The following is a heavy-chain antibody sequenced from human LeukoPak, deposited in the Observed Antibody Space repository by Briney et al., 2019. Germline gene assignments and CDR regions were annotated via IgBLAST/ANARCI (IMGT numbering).Heavy chain of an antibody. J-gene: IGHJ4*02. V-gene: IGHV1-69*04. Sequence: SVKVSCKASGGTFSSYAISWVRQAPGQGLEWMGRIIPILGIANYAQKFQGRVTITADKSTSTAYMELSSLRSEDTAVYYCAIPPGGRDGCNSGWGQGTLVTVSS. CDR1: GGTFSSYA. CDR3: AIPPGGRDGCNSG. CDR2: IIPILGIA. D-gene: IGHD5-24*01.